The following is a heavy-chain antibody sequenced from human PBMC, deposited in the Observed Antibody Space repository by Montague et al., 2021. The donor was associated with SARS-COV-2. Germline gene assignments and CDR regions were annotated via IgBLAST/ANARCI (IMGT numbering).Heavy chain of an antibody. CDR3: ARAAQKQYVLLWFGELLHDAFDI. CDR2: ISYDGSNK. D-gene: IGHD3-10*01. J-gene: IGHJ3*02. V-gene: IGHV3-30-3*01. Sequence: SLRLSCAASGFTFSSYAMHWVRQAPGKGLEWVAVISYDGSNKYYADSXXGRFTISRDNPKNTLYLQMNSLRAEDTAVYYCARAAQKQYVLLWFGELLHDAFDIWGQGTMVTVSS. CDR1: GFTFSSYA.